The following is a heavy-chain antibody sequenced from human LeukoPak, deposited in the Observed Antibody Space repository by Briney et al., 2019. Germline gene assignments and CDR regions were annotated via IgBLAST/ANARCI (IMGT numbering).Heavy chain of an antibody. D-gene: IGHD4-23*01. J-gene: IGHJ4*02. Sequence: GGSLRLSCAASGFTFSSYAMTWVRQAPGKGLEWVSAISGSGGSTYYADSVKGRFTISRDNSKNTLYLQMNSLRAEDTAVYYCAKDGPLDYGGNSGALGDYWGQGTLVTVSS. CDR3: AKDGPLDYGGNSGALGDY. CDR2: ISGSGGST. V-gene: IGHV3-23*01. CDR1: GFTFSSYA.